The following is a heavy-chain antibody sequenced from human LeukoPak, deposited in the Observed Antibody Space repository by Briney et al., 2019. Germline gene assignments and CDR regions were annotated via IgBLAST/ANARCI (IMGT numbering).Heavy chain of an antibody. D-gene: IGHD2-15*01. CDR1: GYTFTGYY. Sequence: ASVKVSFKASGYTFTGYYMHWVRQAPGQGLEWMGWINPNSGGTNYAQKFQGRVTMTRDTSISTAYMELSRLRSDDTAVYYCAGSNIVVVVAATYDAFDIWGQGTMVTVSS. V-gene: IGHV1-2*02. CDR2: INPNSGGT. CDR3: AGSNIVVVVAATYDAFDI. J-gene: IGHJ3*02.